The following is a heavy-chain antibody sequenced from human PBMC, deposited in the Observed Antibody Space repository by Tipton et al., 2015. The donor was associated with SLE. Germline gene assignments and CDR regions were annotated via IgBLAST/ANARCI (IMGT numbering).Heavy chain of an antibody. J-gene: IGHJ4*02. V-gene: IGHV3-23*01. CDR2: ISHTGGTT. D-gene: IGHD4-23*01. CDR1: GFTFSDYA. CDR3: ARNNYGGNPHY. Sequence: SLRLSCAASGFTFSDYATTWVRQAPGKGLEWVSSISHTGGTTYLADSVKGRFTLSKDNSKNTVSLQMNSLRAEDTAVYYCARNNYGGNPHYWGQGTLVTVSS.